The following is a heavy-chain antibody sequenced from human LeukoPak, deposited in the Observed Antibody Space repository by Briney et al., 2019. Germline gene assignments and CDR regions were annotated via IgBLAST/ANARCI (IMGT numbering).Heavy chain of an antibody. CDR3: ARGRAYYYYGMDV. Sequence: ASVKVSCKASGYTFTGYYMHWVRQAPGQGLEWMGWINPNSGGTNYAQKFQGWVTMTRDTSISTAYMELSRLRSDDTAVYYCARGRAYYYYGMDVWGQGTTVTVSS. CDR2: INPNSGGT. CDR1: GYTFTGYY. J-gene: IGHJ6*02. V-gene: IGHV1-2*04.